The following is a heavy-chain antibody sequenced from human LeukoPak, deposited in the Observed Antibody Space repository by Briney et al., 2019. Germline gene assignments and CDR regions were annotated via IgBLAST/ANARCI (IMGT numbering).Heavy chain of an antibody. CDR3: ARANDHRRKKYYYYYYMDV. CDR2: IIPIFGTA. Sequence: GASVKVSCKASGGTFSSYAISWVRQAPGHGLEWMGGIIPIFGTANYAQKFQGRVTFTADESTSTAYMELSSLRSEDTAVYYCARANDHRRKKYYYYYYMDVWGKGTTVTVSS. CDR1: GGTFSSYA. J-gene: IGHJ6*03. V-gene: IGHV1-69*01. D-gene: IGHD1-1*01.